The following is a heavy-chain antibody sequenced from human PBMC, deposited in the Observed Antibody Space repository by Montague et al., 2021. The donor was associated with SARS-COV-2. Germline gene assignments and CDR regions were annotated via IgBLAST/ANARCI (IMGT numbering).Heavy chain of an antibody. V-gene: IGHV4-39*01. Sequence: SETLSLTCTVSGGSISSSSYYWGWIRQPPGKGLEWIGSIYYSGNTYYNPSLKSRVTISVDASKNQFPLKLSSVTAADTAVYYCARLKAPYCSSTSCCSASWFDPWGQGTLVTVSS. D-gene: IGHD2-2*01. J-gene: IGHJ5*02. CDR2: IYYSGNT. CDR1: GGSISSSSYY. CDR3: ARLKAPYCSSTSCCSASWFDP.